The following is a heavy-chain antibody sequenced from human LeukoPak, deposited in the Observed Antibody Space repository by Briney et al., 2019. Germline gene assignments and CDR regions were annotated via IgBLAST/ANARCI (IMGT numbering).Heavy chain of an antibody. Sequence: GESLKISCKGSGYSFSNYWIGWVRQMPGKGLEWMGIIFPGDSNTRYSPSFQGQVSISADKSISTAYLQWTSLKASDTAMYYCARHSGRGSSSWYYYWGQGTLVTVSS. V-gene: IGHV5-51*01. CDR2: IFPGDSNT. D-gene: IGHD6-13*01. J-gene: IGHJ4*02. CDR1: GYSFSNYW. CDR3: ARHSGRGSSSWYYY.